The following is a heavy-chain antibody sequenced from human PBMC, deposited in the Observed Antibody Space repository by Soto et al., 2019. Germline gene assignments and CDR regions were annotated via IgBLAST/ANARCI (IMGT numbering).Heavy chain of an antibody. V-gene: IGHV3-23*01. CDR3: AKDRPTIFGVVTKGFDY. D-gene: IGHD3-3*01. CDR1: GFTLSSYA. CDR2: ISGSGGST. Sequence: GGSLRLSCAASGFTLSSYAMSWVRQAPGKGLEWVSAISGSGGSTYYADSVKGRFTISRDNSKNTLYLQMNSLRAEDTAVYYCAKDRPTIFGVVTKGFDYWGQGTLVTVSS. J-gene: IGHJ4*02.